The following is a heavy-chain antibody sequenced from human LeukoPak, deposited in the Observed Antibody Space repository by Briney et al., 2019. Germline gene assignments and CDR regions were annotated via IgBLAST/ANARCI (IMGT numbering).Heavy chain of an antibody. Sequence: GGSLRLSCAASGFTFNTYAMNWVRQAPGKGLDWVSGISGTGGRTYYADSVKGRFTISRDNARNSLYLQMNSLRAEDTAVYYCARDFHWGQGTLVTVSS. V-gene: IGHV3-23*01. CDR1: GFTFNTYA. J-gene: IGHJ4*02. CDR3: ARDFH. D-gene: IGHD2/OR15-2a*01. CDR2: ISGTGGRT.